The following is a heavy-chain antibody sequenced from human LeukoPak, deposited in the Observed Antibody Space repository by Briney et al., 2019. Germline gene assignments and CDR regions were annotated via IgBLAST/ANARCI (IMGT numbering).Heavy chain of an antibody. CDR3: ARTALRYYGSGSFSLDVFDI. V-gene: IGHV3-30-3*01. CDR2: ITSDGSKK. CDR1: GFTFSTYA. J-gene: IGHJ3*02. Sequence: GGSLRLSGAASGFTFSTYAMHWVRQAPGKGLEWVVAITSDGSKKYYADSVKGRITISRDNSKSSLYLQMNSLTPEDTAVYYCARTALRYYGSGSFSLDVFDIWGQGTMVTVSS. D-gene: IGHD3-10*01.